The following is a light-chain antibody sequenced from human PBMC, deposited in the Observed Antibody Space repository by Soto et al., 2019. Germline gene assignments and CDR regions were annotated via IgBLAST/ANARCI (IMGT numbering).Light chain of an antibody. Sequence: QSALTQPPSASGSPGQSVTISCTGTSSDVGGYTSVSWYQQHPGKAPKLMIYDVSQRPSGVPDRFSGSRSGTTDYLTVSGLQADDDADYYSSSYASSNNFVFGTGTKGTVL. J-gene: IGLJ1*01. CDR3: SSYASSNNFV. CDR1: SSDVGGYTS. CDR2: DVS. V-gene: IGLV2-8*01.